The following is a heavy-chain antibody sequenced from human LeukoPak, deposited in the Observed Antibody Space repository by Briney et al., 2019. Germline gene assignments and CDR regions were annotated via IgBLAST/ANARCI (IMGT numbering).Heavy chain of an antibody. CDR1: GGSISSSNW. J-gene: IGHJ3*02. D-gene: IGHD5-12*01. CDR3: ARESGYSGYDEAFDI. Sequence: PSETLSLTCAVSGGSISSSNWWSWVRQPPGKGLEWIGEIYHSGSTNYNPSVKSRVTMSVDTSKNQFSLKLSSVTAADTAVYYCARESGYSGYDEAFDIWGQGTVVTVSS. V-gene: IGHV4-4*02. CDR2: IYHSGST.